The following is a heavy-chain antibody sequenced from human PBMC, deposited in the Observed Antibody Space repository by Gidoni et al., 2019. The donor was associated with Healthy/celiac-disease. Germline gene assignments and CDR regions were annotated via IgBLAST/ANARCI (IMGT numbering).Heavy chain of an antibody. D-gene: IGHD3-16*02. Sequence: QLQLPESGPGLVKPSETLSLTCTVSGGSISSSSYYWRWIRQPPGKGLEWIGSIYYSGSTYYNPSLKSRVTISVDTSKNQFSLKLSSVTAADTAVYYCAGDDVWGSYREPMTLHGMDVWGQGTTVTVSS. CDR1: GGSISSSSYY. V-gene: IGHV4-39*02. CDR2: IYYSGST. J-gene: IGHJ6*02. CDR3: AGDDVWGSYREPMTLHGMDV.